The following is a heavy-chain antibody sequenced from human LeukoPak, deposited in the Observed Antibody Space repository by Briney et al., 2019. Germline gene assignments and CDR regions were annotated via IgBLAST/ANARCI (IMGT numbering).Heavy chain of an antibody. V-gene: IGHV3-33*01. J-gene: IGHJ4*02. CDR2: IWNDGTKK. Sequence: QPGGSLRLSCAASGFTFSSSAMHWVRQAPGKGLEWVAIIWNDGTKKYYADSVKGRFSISRDNSKNTLYLQMNSLRADDTAVYYCARVLDTAGIGHWGQGTLVTVSS. D-gene: IGHD5-18*01. CDR1: GFTFSSSA. CDR3: ARVLDTAGIGH.